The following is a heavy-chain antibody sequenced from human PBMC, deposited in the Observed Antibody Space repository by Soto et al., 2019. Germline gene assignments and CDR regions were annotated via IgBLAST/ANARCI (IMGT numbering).Heavy chain of an antibody. D-gene: IGHD2-21*01. J-gene: IGHJ4*03. CDR1: GVTFSTSG. Sequence: QVQLVQSGAEVTKPGSSLKVSCKTSGVTFSTSGISWVRQGPGQGLEWMGGIIPLFGTPKYARKFQGRVSIAAEDSATTAYLELSGLSSGDTAIYYCARVSPSSCGGGNCYRLDSYFDSWGQGSQVVVSS. CDR2: IIPLFGTP. V-gene: IGHV1-69*01. CDR3: ARVSPSSCGGGNCYRLDSYFDS.